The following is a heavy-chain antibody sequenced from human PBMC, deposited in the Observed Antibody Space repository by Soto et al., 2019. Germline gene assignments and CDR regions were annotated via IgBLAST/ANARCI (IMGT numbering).Heavy chain of an antibody. J-gene: IGHJ4*02. CDR1: GFTFSSYA. CDR3: ARADPYCTNGVCYKVLDY. CDR2: ISYDGSNK. V-gene: IGHV3-30-3*01. Sequence: PGGSLRLSCAASGFTFSSYAMHWVRQAPGKGLEWVAVISYDGSNKYYADSVKGRFTISRDNSKNTLYLQMNSLRAEDTAVYYCARADPYCTNGVCYKVLDYWGQGTLVTVSS. D-gene: IGHD2-8*01.